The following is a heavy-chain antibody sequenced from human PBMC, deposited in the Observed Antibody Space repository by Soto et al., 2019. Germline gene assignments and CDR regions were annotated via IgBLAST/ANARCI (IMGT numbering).Heavy chain of an antibody. CDR3: AHRPPDHYDYIWCSYRSNWFHP. J-gene: IGHJ5*02. CDR2: IYWDDDK. V-gene: IGHV2-5*02. Sequence: QITLKESGPTLVKPTQTLTLTCTFSGFSLSTSGVGVGWIRQPPGTALVWLALIYWDDDKRYRQSLQSRLTVTKATTKNQVVLTMTNMDPVETATYYCAHRPPDHYDYIWCSYRSNWFHPWGQGTMVTVSS. CDR1: GFSLSTSGVG. D-gene: IGHD3-16*02.